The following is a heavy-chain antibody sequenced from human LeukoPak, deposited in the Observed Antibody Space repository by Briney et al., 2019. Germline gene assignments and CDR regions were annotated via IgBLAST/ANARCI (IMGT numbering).Heavy chain of an antibody. CDR3: ARLIGSGSYYNTYFDS. CDR1: GYILTNYW. J-gene: IGHJ4*02. V-gene: IGHV5-51*01. Sequence: GECLKISCKGSGYILTNYWIAWVRQMPGKGLEWMGIIYPGDSDTRYSPSFQGQVTISADKSISTAYLQWSSLKASDTAMYYCARLIGSGSYYNTYFDSWGQGTLVTVSS. D-gene: IGHD3-10*01. CDR2: IYPGDSDT.